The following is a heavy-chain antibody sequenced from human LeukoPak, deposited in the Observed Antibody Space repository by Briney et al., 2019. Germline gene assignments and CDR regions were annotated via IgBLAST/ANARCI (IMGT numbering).Heavy chain of an antibody. CDR1: GLTFSSFN. CDR3: ARYNSGWNDY. Sequence: GGSLRLSCAASGLTFSSFNMNWVRQAPGKGLEWVSSISSTSSLIWYADSLKGRFTISRDNAKNSLYLQMDSLRAEDTAIYYCARYNSGWNDYWGQGTLVTVSS. V-gene: IGHV3-21*01. D-gene: IGHD6-19*01. J-gene: IGHJ4*02. CDR2: ISSTSSLI.